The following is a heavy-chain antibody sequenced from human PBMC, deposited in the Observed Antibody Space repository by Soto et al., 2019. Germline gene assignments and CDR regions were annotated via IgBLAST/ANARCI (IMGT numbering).Heavy chain of an antibody. CDR3: TRATVSGIDV. J-gene: IGHJ6*02. V-gene: IGHV1-3*05. CDR2: INAGNGNT. Sequence: QVQLVQSGAEEKKPGASVKVSCKASGYTFTRYAMHWVRQAPGQRLEWMGGINAGNGNTKYSQKFQGRVTITRETTVCTPYMDLSSLRSEDTAVYYCTRATVSGIDVWGQGTRVTGSS. CDR1: GYTFTRYA.